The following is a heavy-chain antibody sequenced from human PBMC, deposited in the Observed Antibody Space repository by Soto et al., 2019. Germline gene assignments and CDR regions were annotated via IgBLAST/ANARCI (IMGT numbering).Heavy chain of an antibody. CDR1: GGSISSGGYY. V-gene: IGHV4-31*03. CDR3: ARARYCSGGSCYYYYYYGMDV. D-gene: IGHD2-15*01. J-gene: IGHJ6*02. Sequence: PSETLSLTCTVSGGSISSGGYYWSWIRQHPGKGLEWIGYIYYSGSTYYNPSLKSRVTISVDTSKNQFSLKLSSVTAADTAVYYCARARYCSGGSCYYYYYYGMDVWGQGTTVTVS. CDR2: IYYSGST.